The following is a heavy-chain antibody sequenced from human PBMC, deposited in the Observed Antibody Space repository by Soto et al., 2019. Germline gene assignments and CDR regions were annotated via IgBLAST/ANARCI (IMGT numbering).Heavy chain of an antibody. CDR2: ISWNSGSI. Sequence: GGSLRLSRAASGFTFDDYAMHWVRQAPGKGLEWVSGISWNSGSIGYADSVKGRFTISRDNAKNSLYLQMNSLRAEDTALYYCAKDTLIAAAGFFDYWGQGTLVTVSS. CDR1: GFTFDDYA. CDR3: AKDTLIAAAGFFDY. V-gene: IGHV3-9*01. D-gene: IGHD6-13*01. J-gene: IGHJ4*02.